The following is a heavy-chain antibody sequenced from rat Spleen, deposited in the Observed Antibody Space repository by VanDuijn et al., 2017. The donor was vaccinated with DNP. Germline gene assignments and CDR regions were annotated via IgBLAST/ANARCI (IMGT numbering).Heavy chain of an antibody. Sequence: EVQLVESGGGLMQPGRSLKLSCAVSGFTFSDFYMAWVRQAPKKGLEWVASISYEGSTTFYGDSVKGRCTISRDNAKSTLYLQMDSLRSEDTATYYCTTGAGSPWGQGTSVTVSS. CDR3: TTGAGSP. CDR2: ISYEGSTT. V-gene: IGHV5-22*01. D-gene: IGHD1-4*01. J-gene: IGHJ4*01. CDR1: GFTFSDFY.